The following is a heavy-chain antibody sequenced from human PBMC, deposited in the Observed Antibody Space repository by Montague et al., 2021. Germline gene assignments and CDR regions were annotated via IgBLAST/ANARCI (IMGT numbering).Heavy chain of an antibody. J-gene: IGHJ4*02. V-gene: IGHV4-59*01. CDR3: ARKGTNWDY. D-gene: IGHD2-8*01. CDR2: VYYTGTT. CDR1: GDSINFYY. Sequence: SETLSLTCTVSGDSINFYYWSWIRQSPGKGLEWIGYVYYTGTTNYNPSLKNRVTISVDTSRNQFFLNVNSVTAADTAVYYCARKGTNWDYWGQGTLVTVSS.